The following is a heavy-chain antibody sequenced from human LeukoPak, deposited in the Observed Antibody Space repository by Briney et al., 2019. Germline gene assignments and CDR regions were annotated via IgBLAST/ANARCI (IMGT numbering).Heavy chain of an antibody. Sequence: GESLKISCKGSGYSFTSYWIGWVRQMPGKGLERMGIIYPGDSDTRYSPSFQGQVTISADKSISTAYLQWSSLKASDTAMYYCARQDPYYDSSGYYHYWGQGTLVTVSS. CDR2: IYPGDSDT. V-gene: IGHV5-51*01. J-gene: IGHJ4*02. D-gene: IGHD3-22*01. CDR3: ARQDPYYDSSGYYHY. CDR1: GYSFTSYW.